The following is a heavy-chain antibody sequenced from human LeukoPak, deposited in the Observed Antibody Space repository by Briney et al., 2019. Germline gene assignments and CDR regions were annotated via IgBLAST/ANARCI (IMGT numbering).Heavy chain of an antibody. CDR3: ARESPTLALLSHCDNWFDP. Sequence: SETLSLTCAVYGGSFSGYYWSWIRQPPGKGLEWIGEINHSGSTNRNPSLKSRVTMSVDMSKKQFPLRLRSVTAADTAVFYCARESPTLALLSHCDNWFDPWGQGTPVTVSS. V-gene: IGHV4-34*01. J-gene: IGHJ5*02. CDR1: GGSFSGYY. CDR2: INHSGST. D-gene: IGHD3-3*02.